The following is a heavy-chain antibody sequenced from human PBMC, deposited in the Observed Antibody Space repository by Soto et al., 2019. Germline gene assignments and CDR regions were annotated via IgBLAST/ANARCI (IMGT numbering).Heavy chain of an antibody. CDR1: GFTFSSYS. CDR2: ISSSSSTI. J-gene: IGHJ4*02. D-gene: IGHD3-22*01. CDR3: ARFCNLDSSGYLAPADAFDY. V-gene: IGHV3-48*02. Sequence: PGGSLRLSCAASGFTFSSYSMNWVRQAPGKGLEWVSYISSSSSTIYYADSVKGRFTISRDNAKNSLYLQMNSLRDEDTAVYYCARFCNLDSSGYLAPADAFDYWGQGTLVTVSS.